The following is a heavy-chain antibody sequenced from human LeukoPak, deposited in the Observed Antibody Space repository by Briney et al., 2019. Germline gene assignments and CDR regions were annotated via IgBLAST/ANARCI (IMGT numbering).Heavy chain of an antibody. D-gene: IGHD2-2*02. J-gene: IGHJ6*02. Sequence: GASVKVSCKASGYTFTSYGISWVRQAPGQGLEWMGRIIPIFGIANYAQKFQGRVTITADKSTSTAYMELSSLRSEDTAVYYCARDVGSCSSTSCYKGYYYYGMDVWGQGTTVTVSS. CDR2: IIPIFGIA. CDR1: GYTFTSYG. V-gene: IGHV1-69*04. CDR3: ARDVGSCSSTSCYKGYYYYGMDV.